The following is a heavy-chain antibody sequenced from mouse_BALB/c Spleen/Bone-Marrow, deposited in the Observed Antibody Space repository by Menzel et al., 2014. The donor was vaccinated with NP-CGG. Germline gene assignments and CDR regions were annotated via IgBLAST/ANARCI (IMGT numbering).Heavy chain of an antibody. CDR2: ILPGSGST. CDR3: ARRGHGFAWFAY. D-gene: IGHD1-2*01. J-gene: IGHJ3*01. CDR1: GYTFSSYW. Sequence: VQLQQSGTELMEPGASVKISCKATGYTFSSYWIEWVNQRPGHGLEWIGEILPGSGSTNYNERFKGKATFTADTSSNTAYMQLSSLTSEDSAVYYCARRGHGFAWFAYWGQGTLVTVSA. V-gene: IGHV1-9*01.